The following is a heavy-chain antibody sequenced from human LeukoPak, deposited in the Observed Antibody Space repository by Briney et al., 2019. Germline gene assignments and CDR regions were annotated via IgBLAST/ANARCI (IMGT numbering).Heavy chain of an antibody. D-gene: IGHD5-18*01. CDR3: VKGSSHWDTVYDY. J-gene: IGHJ4*02. Sequence: GGSLRLSCAASGFTFSSYGMHWVRQAPGKGLEWVAVIWYDGSNKYYADSVKGRFTISRDNSENTLSLQMNSLRSEDSALYYCVKGSSHWDTVYDYWGQGTLVTVSS. CDR1: GFTFSSYG. CDR2: IWYDGSNK. V-gene: IGHV3-33*06.